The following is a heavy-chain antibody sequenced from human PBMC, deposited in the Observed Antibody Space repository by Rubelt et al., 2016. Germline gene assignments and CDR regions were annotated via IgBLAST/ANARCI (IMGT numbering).Heavy chain of an antibody. V-gene: IGHV3-48*04. D-gene: IGHD3-22*01. CDR1: GFTFSSYS. CDR2: ISSSSSTI. Sequence: CAASGFTFSSYSMNWVRQAPGKGLEWVSYISSSSSTIYYADSVKGRFTISRDNAKNSLYLQMNSLRAEDTAVYYCARDRIGRDSSGYPNPLGYWGQGTLVTVSS. CDR3: ARDRIGRDSSGYPNPLGY. J-gene: IGHJ4*02.